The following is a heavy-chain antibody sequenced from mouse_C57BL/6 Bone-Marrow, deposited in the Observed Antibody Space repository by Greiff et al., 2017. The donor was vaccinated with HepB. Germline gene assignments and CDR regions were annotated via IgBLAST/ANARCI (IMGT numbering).Heavy chain of an antibody. V-gene: IGHV5-2*01. CDR1: EYEFPSHD. CDR3: ARHGVPDYDHDGAMDY. CDR2: INSDGGST. J-gene: IGHJ4*01. D-gene: IGHD2-4*01. Sequence: EVQGVESGGGLVQPGESLKLSCESNEYEFPSHDMSWVRKTPEKRLELVAAINSDGGSTYYPDTMERRFIISRDNTKKTLYLQMSSLRSEDTALYYCARHGVPDYDHDGAMDYWGHGTSVTVSS.